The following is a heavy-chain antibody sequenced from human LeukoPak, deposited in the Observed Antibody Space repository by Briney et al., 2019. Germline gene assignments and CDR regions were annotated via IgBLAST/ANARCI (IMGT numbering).Heavy chain of an antibody. Sequence: GGSLRLSCAASGFTFSSYEMNWVRQAPGKGLEWVSYISSSGSTIYYADSVKGRFTISRDNAKNSLYLQMNSLRVEDTATYYCAKVAHYYYGSESYYFFEHWGQGTPVTASS. CDR2: ISSSGSTI. J-gene: IGHJ4*02. D-gene: IGHD3-10*01. V-gene: IGHV3-48*03. CDR1: GFTFSSYE. CDR3: AKVAHYYYGSESYYFFEH.